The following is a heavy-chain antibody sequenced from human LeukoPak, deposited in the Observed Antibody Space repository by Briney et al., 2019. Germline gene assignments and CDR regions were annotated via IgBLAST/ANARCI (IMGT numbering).Heavy chain of an antibody. CDR2: ISYDGSNK. CDR3: AHSDSDIVTGSMHR. Sequence: GGSLRLSCAASGFTFSSYAMHWVRQAPGKGLEWVAAISYDGSNKYYTDSVKDRFTISRDNSKNTLYLQMNSLRAEDTAFYYCAHSDSDIVTGSMHRWGQGTLVTVSS. V-gene: IGHV3-30*14. J-gene: IGHJ4*02. CDR1: GFTFSSYA. D-gene: IGHD3-9*01.